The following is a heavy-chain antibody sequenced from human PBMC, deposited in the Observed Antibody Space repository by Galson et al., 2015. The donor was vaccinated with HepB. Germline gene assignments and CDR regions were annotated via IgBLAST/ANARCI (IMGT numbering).Heavy chain of an antibody. D-gene: IGHD2-2*03. CDR2: ISSSSSYI. Sequence: SLRLSCAASGFTFSSYSMNWVRQAPGKGLEWVSSISSSSSYIYYADSVKGRFTISRDNAKNSLYLQMNSLRAEDTAVYYCARDDYGYCSSTSCYGLGAPYDGMDVWGQGTTVTVSS. J-gene: IGHJ6*02. CDR3: ARDDYGYCSSTSCYGLGAPYDGMDV. V-gene: IGHV3-21*01. CDR1: GFTFSSYS.